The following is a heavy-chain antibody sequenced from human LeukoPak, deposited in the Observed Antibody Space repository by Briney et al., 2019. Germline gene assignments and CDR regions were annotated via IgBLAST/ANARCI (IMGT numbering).Heavy chain of an antibody. D-gene: IGHD2-2*01. CDR1: GDSINNSSYY. V-gene: IGHV4-39*01. Sequence: PSETLSLTCTVSGDSINNSSYYWGWIRQPPGKGLEWIGSIHYSGSAYYNPSLKSRVTISVDTSKNQFSLRLSSVTAADTAVYYCARGGPQVPATAIVPLDYWGQGTLVTVSS. CDR3: ARGGPQVPATAIVPLDY. CDR2: IHYSGSA. J-gene: IGHJ4*02.